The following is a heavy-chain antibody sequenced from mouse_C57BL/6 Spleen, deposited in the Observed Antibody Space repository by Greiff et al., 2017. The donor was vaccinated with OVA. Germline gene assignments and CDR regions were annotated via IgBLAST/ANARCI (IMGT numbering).Heavy chain of an antibody. CDR2: INPYNGGT. Sequence: EVQLQESGPVLVKPGASVKMSCKASGYTFTDYYMNWVKQSHGQSLEWIGVINPYNGGTSYNKKFKGKATLTVDKSSSTAYMELNSLTSEDSAVYNYTKSAYYGSSSDYWGQGTTLTVSS. V-gene: IGHV1-19*01. D-gene: IGHD1-1*01. J-gene: IGHJ2*01. CDR3: TKSAYYGSSSDY. CDR1: GYTFTDYY.